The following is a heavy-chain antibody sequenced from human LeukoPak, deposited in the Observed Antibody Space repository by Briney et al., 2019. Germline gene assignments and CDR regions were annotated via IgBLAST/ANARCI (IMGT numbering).Heavy chain of an antibody. V-gene: IGHV1-69*05. J-gene: IGHJ6*03. Sequence: AASVKVSCKASGGTFSSYAISWVRQAPGQGLEWMGGIIPIFGTANYAQKFQGRVTITTDESTTTAYMELSSLRSEDTAVYYCARGIAPYSGTYGVGYYCYMAVWGKGTTVTVSS. CDR3: ARGIAPYSGTYGVGYYCYMAV. CDR1: GGTFSSYA. CDR2: IIPIFGTA. D-gene: IGHD1-26*01.